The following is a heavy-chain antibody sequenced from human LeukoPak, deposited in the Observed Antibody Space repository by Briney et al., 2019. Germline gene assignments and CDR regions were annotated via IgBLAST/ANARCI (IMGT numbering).Heavy chain of an antibody. V-gene: IGHV1-18*01. D-gene: IGHD5-18*01. CDR3: AREGFVRDTALDY. CDR1: GYTFTNYG. J-gene: IGHJ4*02. CDR2: ISGFNGDT. Sequence: ASVKISCKASGYTFTNYGLSWVRQAPGQGLEWMGWISGFNGDTNHAQNFQGRVTMTTDTSTNTAYMELRSLTSDDTAIYFCAREGFVRDTALDYWGQGTLVTVSA.